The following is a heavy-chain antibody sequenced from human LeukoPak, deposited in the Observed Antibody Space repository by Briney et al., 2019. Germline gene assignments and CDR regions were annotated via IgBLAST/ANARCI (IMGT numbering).Heavy chain of an antibody. CDR2: IYYSGST. Sequence: SETLSLTCTVSGGSISSSSYYWGWIRQPPGKGLEWIGSIYYSGSTYYNPSLKSRVTISVDTSKNQFSLKLSSVTAADTAAYYCARRGEPLGYYYYYMDVWGKGTTVTVSS. J-gene: IGHJ6*03. CDR1: GGSISSSSYY. D-gene: IGHD1-26*01. CDR3: ARRGEPLGYYYYYMDV. V-gene: IGHV4-39*01.